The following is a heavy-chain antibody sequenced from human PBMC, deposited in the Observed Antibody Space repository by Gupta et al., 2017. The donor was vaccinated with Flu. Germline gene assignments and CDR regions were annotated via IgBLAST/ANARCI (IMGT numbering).Heavy chain of an antibody. CDR2: INSDGSST. J-gene: IGHJ6*02. V-gene: IGHV3-74*01. CDR3: ATSPAGTAYGMDV. D-gene: IGHD6-13*01. CDR1: GFTCSSYW. Sequence: EVQLVESGGGLVQPGGSLRLSCAASGFTCSSYWMHWVRQAPGKGLVWVSRINSDGSSTSYADSVKGRFTISRDNAKNTLYLQMNSLRAEDTAVYYCATSPAGTAYGMDVWGQGTTVAVSS.